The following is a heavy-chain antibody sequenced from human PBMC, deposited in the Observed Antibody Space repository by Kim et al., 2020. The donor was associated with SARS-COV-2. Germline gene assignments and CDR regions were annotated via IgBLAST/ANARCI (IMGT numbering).Heavy chain of an antibody. J-gene: IGHJ4*02. Sequence: ATSADSVKGQFTISRDNAKNTLYLQMTSVRADDTALYFCAGDYFQRAFFDYWGRGTLVTVS. V-gene: IGHV3-74*01. D-gene: IGHD4-17*01. CDR2: A. CDR3: AGDYFQRAFFDY.